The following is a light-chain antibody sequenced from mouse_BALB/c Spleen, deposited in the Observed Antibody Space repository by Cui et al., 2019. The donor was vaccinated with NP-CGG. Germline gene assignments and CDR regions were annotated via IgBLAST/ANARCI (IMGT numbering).Light chain of an antibody. Sequence: QAVVTKETALATSPGETVTLPCRSSNGAVTNSNYHNRFQEKTDHLFTGQIGGTNNRVPGVPARFSGSLVGEKAALTITGAQTEDGAIYFCALWYSNHWVFGGGTKLTVL. V-gene: IGLV1*01. CDR1: NGAVTNSNY. J-gene: IGLJ1*01. CDR2: GTN. CDR3: ALWYSNHWV.